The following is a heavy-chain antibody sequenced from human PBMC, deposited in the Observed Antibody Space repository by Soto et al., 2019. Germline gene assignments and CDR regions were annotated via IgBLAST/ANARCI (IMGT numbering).Heavy chain of an antibody. CDR1: GFTFSSYG. V-gene: IGHV3-33*01. CDR3: ARGGYYDSSGYYFFDY. Sequence: QVQLVESGGGVVQPGRSLRLSCAASGFTFSSYGMHWVRQAPGKGLEWVAVIWYDGSNKYYADSVKGRFTISRDNSKNTLYLQMNSLRAEGTAVYYCARGGYYDSSGYYFFDYWGQGTLVTVSS. D-gene: IGHD3-22*01. J-gene: IGHJ4*02. CDR2: IWYDGSNK.